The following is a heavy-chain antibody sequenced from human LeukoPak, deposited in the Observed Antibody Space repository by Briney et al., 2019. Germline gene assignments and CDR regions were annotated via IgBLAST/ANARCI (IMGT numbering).Heavy chain of an antibody. CDR3: ARLGSQGGVAALDY. V-gene: IGHV3-74*01. Sequence: GGSLRLSCAASGFTFSSYWMHWVRQAPGKGQVWVSRINSDGSSTSYADSVKGRFTISRDNAKNTLYLQMNSLRAEDTAVYYCARLGSQGGVAALDYWGQGTLVTVSS. J-gene: IGHJ4*02. CDR2: INSDGSST. D-gene: IGHD6-25*01. CDR1: GFTFSSYW.